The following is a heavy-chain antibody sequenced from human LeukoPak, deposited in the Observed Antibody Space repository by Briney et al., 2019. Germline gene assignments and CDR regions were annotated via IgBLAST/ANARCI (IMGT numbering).Heavy chain of an antibody. CDR1: GYTXTELS. CDR2: FDPEDGET. V-gene: IGHV1-24*01. D-gene: IGHD1-1*01. J-gene: IGHJ6*02. Sequence: ASVKVSCKVSGYTXTELSLHWVRQAPGKGLEWMGRFDPEDGETIYARKFQGRVTMTEDTSTDTAYMELSSLRSEDTAVYFCAVSLTTGGYYGMDVWGQGTTVTVSS. CDR3: AVSLTTGGYYGMDV.